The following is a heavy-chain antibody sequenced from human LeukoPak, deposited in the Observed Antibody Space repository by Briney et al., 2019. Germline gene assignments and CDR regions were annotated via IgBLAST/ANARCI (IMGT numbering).Heavy chain of an antibody. J-gene: IGHJ3*02. CDR2: IKQDGSEK. Sequence: PGGSLRLSCAASGFTFSSYWMSWVRQAPGKGLEWVANIKQDGSEKYYVDSVEGRFTTSRDNAKNSLYLQMNSLRAEDTAVYYCARDRSYYYDSSGYPHDAFDIWGQGTMVTVSS. V-gene: IGHV3-7*01. D-gene: IGHD3-22*01. CDR3: ARDRSYYYDSSGYPHDAFDI. CDR1: GFTFSSYW.